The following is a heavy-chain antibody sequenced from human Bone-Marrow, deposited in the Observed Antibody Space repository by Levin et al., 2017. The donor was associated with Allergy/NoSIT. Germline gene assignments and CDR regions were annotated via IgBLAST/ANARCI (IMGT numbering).Heavy chain of an antibody. J-gene: IGHJ6*02. CDR2: IYFMETT. V-gene: IGHV4-39*01. CDR3: VGPFLDSGGWVGLSYYYGMDV. D-gene: IGHD6-19*01. Sequence: PSETLSLTCTVSGGSVSGNDYYWGWIRQSPGKGLEWIGTIYFMETTYYNPSLKSRVTISVDTSKNQFSLTLNSVTAADTAVYYCVGPFLDSGGWVGLSYYYGMDVWGQGTTVSVSS. CDR1: GGSVSGNDYY.